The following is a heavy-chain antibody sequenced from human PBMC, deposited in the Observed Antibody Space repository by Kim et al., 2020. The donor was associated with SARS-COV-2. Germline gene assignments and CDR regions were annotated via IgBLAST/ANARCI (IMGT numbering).Heavy chain of an antibody. D-gene: IGHD4-17*01. CDR3: ARMDGDLFMIGHYYYGMDV. CDR2: IYYSGST. Sequence: SETLSLTCTVSGGSISSYYWSWIRQPPGKGLEWIGYIYYSGSTNYNPSLKSRVTISVDTSKNQFSLKLSSVTAADTAVYYCARMDGDLFMIGHYYYGMDV. CDR1: GGSISSYY. V-gene: IGHV4-59*08. J-gene: IGHJ6*01.